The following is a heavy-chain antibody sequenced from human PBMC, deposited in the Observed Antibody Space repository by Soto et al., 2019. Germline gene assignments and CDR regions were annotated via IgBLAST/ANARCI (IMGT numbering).Heavy chain of an antibody. D-gene: IGHD1-26*01. CDR1: GFTLSSYG. J-gene: IGHJ4*02. Sequence: QVQLVQSGGGVVQPGRSLRLSCAGSGFTLSSYGIHWVRQAPGKGLEWVALISYDGGNEKYTESVKDRFTISRDDSHNVAYLQMSSLRTEDTAMYYCAKDRYSGTYPTDFDYWGQGSLVTVSS. CDR2: ISYDGGNE. V-gene: IGHV3-30*18. CDR3: AKDRYSGTYPTDFDY.